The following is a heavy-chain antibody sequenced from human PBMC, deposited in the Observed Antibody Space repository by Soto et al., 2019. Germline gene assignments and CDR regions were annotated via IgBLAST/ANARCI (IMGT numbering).Heavy chain of an antibody. CDR2: IKQDGSEK. CDR1: GFTFSTYW. D-gene: IGHD5-12*01. V-gene: IGHV3-7*01. CDR3: AREGYRKYNYYGMDV. J-gene: IGHJ6*02. Sequence: EVQLVESGGGLVQPGGSLRLSCAASGFTFSTYWMSWVRQAPGNGLEWVANIKQDGSEKYYVDSVKGRFTISRDNAKNSLYLQMNSLRAEDTAVYYCAREGYRKYNYYGMDVWGQGTTVTVSS.